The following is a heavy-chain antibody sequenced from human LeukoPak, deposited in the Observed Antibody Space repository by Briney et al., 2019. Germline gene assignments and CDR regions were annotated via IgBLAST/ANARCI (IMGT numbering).Heavy chain of an antibody. CDR2: INHSGST. V-gene: IGHV4-34*01. J-gene: IGHJ4*02. CDR3: ARGLGAVAGRYFDY. CDR1: GGSFSGYY. D-gene: IGHD6-19*01. Sequence: SETLSLTCAVYGGSFSGYYWSWIRQPPGKGLEWIGEINHSGSTNYNPSLKSRVTISVDTSKNQFSLKLSSVTAADTAVYYCARGLGAVAGRYFDYWGQGTLVTVSS.